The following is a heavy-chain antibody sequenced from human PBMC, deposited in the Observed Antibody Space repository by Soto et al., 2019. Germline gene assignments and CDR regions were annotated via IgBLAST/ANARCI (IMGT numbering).Heavy chain of an antibody. J-gene: IGHJ4*02. Sequence: QVQLVQSGAEVKKPGASVKVSCKASGYTFTGYYMHWVRQAPGQGLEWMGWINPNSGGTNYAQKFQGRVTMTRDTAISTADMELSRLRSDDTAVYYCARVATIFGVVHGYWGQGTLVTVSS. D-gene: IGHD3-3*01. CDR2: INPNSGGT. CDR1: GYTFTGYY. CDR3: ARVATIFGVVHGY. V-gene: IGHV1-2*02.